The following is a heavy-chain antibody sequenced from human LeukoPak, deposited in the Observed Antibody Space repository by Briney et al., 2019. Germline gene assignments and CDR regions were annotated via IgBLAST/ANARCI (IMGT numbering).Heavy chain of an antibody. D-gene: IGHD2-15*01. J-gene: IGHJ4*02. V-gene: IGHV3-23*01. CDR3: AKGALGYCSGDRCYPFDY. CDR1: GFTFSSYA. CDR2: ITNSDGTT. Sequence: GGSLRLSCAASGFTFSSYAMTWVRQGPGKGLERVSGITNSDGTTWYADSVKGRFTISRDNSKNTLYLQMNSLRAEDTAVYYCAKGALGYCSGDRCYPFDYWGQGTLVTVSS.